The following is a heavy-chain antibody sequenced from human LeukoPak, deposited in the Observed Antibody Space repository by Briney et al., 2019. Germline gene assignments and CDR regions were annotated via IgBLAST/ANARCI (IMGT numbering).Heavy chain of an antibody. CDR1: GFTFSDYY. D-gene: IGHD6-13*01. Sequence: GGSLRLSCAASGFTFSDYYMSWIRQAPGKGLEWVSYISSSGSTIYYADSVKGRFTISRDNAKNSLYLQMNSLRAEDTAVYYCAREPDSSSWPYFDYWGQGTLVTVSS. CDR3: AREPDSSSWPYFDY. V-gene: IGHV3-11*01. CDR2: ISSSGSTI. J-gene: IGHJ4*02.